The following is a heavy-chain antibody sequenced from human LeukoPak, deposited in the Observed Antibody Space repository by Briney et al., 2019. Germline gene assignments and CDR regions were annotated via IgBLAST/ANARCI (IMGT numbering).Heavy chain of an antibody. D-gene: IGHD4-17*01. CDR2: IYPGDSDT. CDR1: GYSFTSYW. J-gene: IGHJ5*02. Sequence: GESLKISCKGSGYSFTSYWIGWVRQMPGKGLEWMGIIYPGDSDTRYSPSFQGQVTISADKSISTAYLQWSSLKASDTAMYSCARMTTVSWGMSDPWAQGPLVTVSS. V-gene: IGHV5-51*01. CDR3: ARMTTVSWGMSDP.